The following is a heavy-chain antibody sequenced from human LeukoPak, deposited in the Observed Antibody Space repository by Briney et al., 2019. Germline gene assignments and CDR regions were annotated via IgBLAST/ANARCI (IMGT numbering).Heavy chain of an antibody. V-gene: IGHV3-74*01. CDR1: GFTLSIYW. D-gene: IGHD3-9*01. CDR3: ARDPTYDILTGYTEY. J-gene: IGHJ4*02. CDR2: INNDGSNT. Sequence: GESLTLSCAASGFTLSIYWMHWVRQPPGKGLVWVSRINNDGSNTSYADSVKGRLTISRDNAKNTLYLQMNSLRAQGTAVHYCARDPTYDILTGYTEYGGQGTLVPLPS.